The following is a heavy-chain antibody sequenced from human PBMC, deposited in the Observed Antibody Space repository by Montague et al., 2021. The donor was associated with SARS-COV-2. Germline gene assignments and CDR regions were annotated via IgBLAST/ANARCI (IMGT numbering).Heavy chain of an antibody. V-gene: IGHV4-39*01. CDR3: ARLPPYRFNSNGNNYNAVDN. Sequence: SETLSLTCTVSGGSISSSGYYWGWIRQPPGKGLEWIGSIYYSGKTYYSPSLQSRVTISVDTSKNQFSLRLNSMTAAATAVYYCARLPPYRFNSNGNNYNAVDNWGQGTMVTVSS. CDR1: GGSISSSGYY. CDR2: IYYSGKT. D-gene: IGHD3-22*01. J-gene: IGHJ3*02.